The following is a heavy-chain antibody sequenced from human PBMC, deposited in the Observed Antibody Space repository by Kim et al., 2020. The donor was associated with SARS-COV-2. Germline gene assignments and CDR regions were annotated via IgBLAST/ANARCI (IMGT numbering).Heavy chain of an antibody. CDR3: ARGHGNNLYYYYYGMDV. J-gene: IGHJ6*02. CDR2: IYYSGST. Sequence: SETLSLTCTVSGGSISSYYWSWIRQPPGKGLEWIGYIYYSGSTNYNPSLKSRVTISVDTSKNQFSLKLSSVTAADTAVYYCARGHGNNLYYYYYGMDVWGQGTTVTVSS. V-gene: IGHV4-59*13. D-gene: IGHD1-1*01. CDR1: GGSISSYY.